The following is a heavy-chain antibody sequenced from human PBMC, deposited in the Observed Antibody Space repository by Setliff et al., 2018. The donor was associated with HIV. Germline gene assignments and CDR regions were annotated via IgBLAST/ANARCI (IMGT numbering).Heavy chain of an antibody. CDR1: GGSIRSYY. V-gene: IGHV4-59*08. D-gene: IGHD3-9*01. J-gene: IGHJ6*03. CDR2: VFYNGDT. CDR3: ARGGGILTGYWGNHRSYYMDV. Sequence: SETLSLTCTVSGGSIRSYYWSWIRQSPGEGLEWIGYVFYNGDTAYNPSLKSRLTISVDTSKSQFSLKLTSVTAADPAVYYCARGGGILTGYWGNHRSYYMDVWDKGTTVTVSS.